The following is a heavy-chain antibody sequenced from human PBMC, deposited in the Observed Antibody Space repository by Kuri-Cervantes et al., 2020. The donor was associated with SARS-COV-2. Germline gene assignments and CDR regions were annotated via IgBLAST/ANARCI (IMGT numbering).Heavy chain of an antibody. Sequence: GGSLRLSCVASGFTFSRYAIHCVRQAPGKGLEWVAVISDDAKKKYYADPVKGRFTISRDNAKNSLYLQMNSLRAEDTAVYYCARAFNDILTSWGQGTLVTVSS. CDR1: GFTFSRYA. J-gene: IGHJ5*02. D-gene: IGHD3-9*01. CDR2: ISDDAKKK. V-gene: IGHV3-30*04. CDR3: ARAFNDILTS.